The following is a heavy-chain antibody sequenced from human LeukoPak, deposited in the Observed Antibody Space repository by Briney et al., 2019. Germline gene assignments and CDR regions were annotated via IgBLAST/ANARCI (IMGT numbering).Heavy chain of an antibody. V-gene: IGHV3-74*01. D-gene: IGHD4/OR15-4a*01. CDR2: INSDGSST. J-gene: IGHJ6*02. CDR3: AGDRPTISYYYYYYGMDV. Sequence: PGGSLRLSCAASGFTFSSYWMHWVRQAPGKGLVWVSRINSDGSSTSYADSVKGRFTISRDNAKNTLYLQMNSLRAEDTAVYYCAGDRPTISYYYYYYGMDVWGQGTTVTVSS. CDR1: GFTFSSYW.